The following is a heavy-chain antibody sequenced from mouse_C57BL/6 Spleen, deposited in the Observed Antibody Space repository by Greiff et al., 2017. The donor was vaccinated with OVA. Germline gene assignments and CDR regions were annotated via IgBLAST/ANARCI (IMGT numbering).Heavy chain of an antibody. V-gene: IGHV1-69*01. CDR3: ARGGSSLSYAMDY. CDR1: GYTFTSYW. J-gene: IGHJ4*01. D-gene: IGHD1-1*01. CDR2: IDPSDSYT. Sequence: QVQLQQPGAELVMPGASVKLSCKASGYTFTSYWMHWVKQRPGQGLEWIGAIDPSDSYTNYNQQFKGKSTLTVDKSSSPAYMQLSSLTSEDSAVYYCARGGSSLSYAMDYWGKGTSVTVSS.